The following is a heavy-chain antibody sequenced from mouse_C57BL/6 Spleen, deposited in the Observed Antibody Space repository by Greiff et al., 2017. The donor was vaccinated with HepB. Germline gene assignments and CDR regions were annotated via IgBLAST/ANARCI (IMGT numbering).Heavy chain of an antibody. V-gene: IGHV5-4*01. CDR1: GFTFSSYS. J-gene: IGHJ2*01. CDR3: ARDRTSITSVVSFDY. CDR2: ISDGGSYT. D-gene: IGHD1-1*01. Sequence: EVKLMESGGGLVKPGGSLKLSCAASGFTFSSYSMSWVRQTPEKRLEWVATISDGGSYTYYPDNVKGRFTIARDNAKNNLYLQMSHLKSEDTAMYYGARDRTSITSVVSFDYWGQGTTLTVSS.